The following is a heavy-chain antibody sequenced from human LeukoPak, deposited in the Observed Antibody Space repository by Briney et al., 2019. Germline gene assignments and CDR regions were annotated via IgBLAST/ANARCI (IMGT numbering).Heavy chain of an antibody. CDR2: INHSGST. D-gene: IGHD1-26*01. CDR1: GGSFSGYY. Sequence: SETLSLTCAVYGGSFSGYYWSWIRQPPGKGLEWIGEINHSGSTNYNPSLKSRVTISVDTSKNQFSLKLSSVTAADTAVYYCARXKXSGXYYGWGLFDHWGQGTLVTVSS. CDR3: ARXKXSGXYYGWGLFDH. J-gene: IGHJ4*02. V-gene: IGHV4-34*01.